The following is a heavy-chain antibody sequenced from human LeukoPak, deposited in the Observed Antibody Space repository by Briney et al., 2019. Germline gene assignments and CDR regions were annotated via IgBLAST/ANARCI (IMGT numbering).Heavy chain of an antibody. V-gene: IGHV1-3*01. J-gene: IGHJ4*02. CDR1: GYTLTSYA. CDR2: INAGNGNT. CDR3: ARGSFPFYGSGSLIGFDY. D-gene: IGHD3-10*01. Sequence: ASVKVSCKASGYTLTSYAMHWVRQAPGQRLEWMGWINAGNGNTKYSQKFQGRVTITRDTSASTAYMELSSLRSEDTAVYYCARGSFPFYGSGSLIGFDYWGQGTLVTVSS.